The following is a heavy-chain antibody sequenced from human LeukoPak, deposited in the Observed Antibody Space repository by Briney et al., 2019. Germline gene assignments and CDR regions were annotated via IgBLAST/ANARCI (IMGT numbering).Heavy chain of an antibody. D-gene: IGHD2-2*01. Sequence: VASVKVSCKASGYTFTGYYMHWVRQAPGQGLERMGWINPNSGVTNYAQTFQGRVTMTRDTSISTAYMELSRLRSDDTAVYYCARDLGYCSSTSCYVSYYYGMDVWGQGTTVTVSS. J-gene: IGHJ6*02. CDR3: ARDLGYCSSTSCYVSYYYGMDV. CDR2: INPNSGVT. V-gene: IGHV1-2*02. CDR1: GYTFTGYY.